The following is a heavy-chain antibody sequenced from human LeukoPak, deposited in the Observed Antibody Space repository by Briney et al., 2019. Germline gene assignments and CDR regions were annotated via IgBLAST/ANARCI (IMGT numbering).Heavy chain of an antibody. D-gene: IGHD3-22*01. V-gene: IGHV5-51*01. CDR2: IYPGDSDT. CDR3: ASLYYYDSSGAFDY. Sequence: GESLKISCKGSGYTFTTYWIGWVRQMPGKGLEWMGIIYPGDSDTRYNPSFQGQVTISADKSISTAYLQWSSLKASDTAMYYCASLYYYDSSGAFDYWGQGTLVTVSS. CDR1: GYTFTTYW. J-gene: IGHJ4*02.